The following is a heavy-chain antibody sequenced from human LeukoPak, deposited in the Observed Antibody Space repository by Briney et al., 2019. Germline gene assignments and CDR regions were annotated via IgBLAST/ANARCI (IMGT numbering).Heavy chain of an antibody. J-gene: IGHJ4*02. Sequence: SETLSLTRTVSRGSVSSSTYYWSWVRQPPGKGLEWIASIYYTGSTYYNPSLKSRVTISLDMSKNEFFLTMTSVTAADTAVYFCTAEKNGSPHYWGQGTLVTVSS. CDR3: TAEKNGSPHY. D-gene: IGHD2-8*01. CDR1: RGSVSSSTYY. V-gene: IGHV4-39*07. CDR2: IYYTGST.